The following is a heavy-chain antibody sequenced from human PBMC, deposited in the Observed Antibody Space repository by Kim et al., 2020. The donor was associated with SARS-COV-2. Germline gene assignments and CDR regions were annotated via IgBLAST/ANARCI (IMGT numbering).Heavy chain of an antibody. V-gene: IGHV3-23*01. CDR2: VSGTGDDS. D-gene: IGHD3-16*01. CDR3: AKGPVNSGLYLIENWFEP. J-gene: IGHJ5*02. Sequence: GGSLRLSCAASGFTFPNYAMSWVRQAPGKGLEWVSSVSGTGDDSYYADSVKGRFTISRVNSKNTVYLQMDSLRAENSAVYYCAKGPVNSGLYLIENWFEPWSEGTLVSDSS. CDR1: GFTFPNYA.